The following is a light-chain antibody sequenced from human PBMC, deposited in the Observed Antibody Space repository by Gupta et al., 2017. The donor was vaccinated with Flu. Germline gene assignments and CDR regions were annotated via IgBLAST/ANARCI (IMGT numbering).Light chain of an antibody. Sequence: DIVMTQSPDSLAVSLGERSTINCKSSQSVLYSSNNKNYLAWYQQKPGQPPKLLIYWASTRESGVPDRFSGSGSGTDFTITISSLQAEDVAVYYCQQYDSTPLTFGGGTKVEIK. CDR1: QSVLYSSNNKNY. CDR3: QQYDSTPLT. CDR2: WAS. J-gene: IGKJ4*01. V-gene: IGKV4-1*01.